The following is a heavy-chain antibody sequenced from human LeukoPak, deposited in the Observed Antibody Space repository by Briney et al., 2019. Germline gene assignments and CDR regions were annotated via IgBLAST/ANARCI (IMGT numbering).Heavy chain of an antibody. CDR2: TSGSGGST. D-gene: IGHD1-26*01. CDR3: AKGWSKSSLDGFDI. Sequence: GGPLRLSCAASGFTFGTYAMSWVRQALGKGLEWVSGTSGSGGSTYYTDSVKGRFIISRDNSRNTLYMQMHSLTAEDTAVYYCAKGWSKSSLDGFDIWGRGTMVTVSS. J-gene: IGHJ3*02. CDR1: GFTFGTYA. V-gene: IGHV3-23*01.